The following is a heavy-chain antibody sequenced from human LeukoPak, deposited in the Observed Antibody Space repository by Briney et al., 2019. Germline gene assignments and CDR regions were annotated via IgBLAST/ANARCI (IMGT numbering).Heavy chain of an antibody. CDR2: ISTSGYGT. Sequence: AGGSLRLSCVASGFTFSSYGMSWVRQAPGKGLEWVSAISTSGYGTYYADSVKGRFTISRDNSKNTLYLQMNSLRAEDTAVYYCAKSSGTYSLWYFDLWGRGTLVTVSS. CDR3: AKSSGTYSLWYFDL. J-gene: IGHJ2*01. CDR1: GFTFSSYG. V-gene: IGHV3-23*01. D-gene: IGHD1-26*01.